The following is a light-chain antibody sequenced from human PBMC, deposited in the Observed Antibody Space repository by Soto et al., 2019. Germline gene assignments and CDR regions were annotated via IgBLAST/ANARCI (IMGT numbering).Light chain of an antibody. CDR2: DAA. CDR1: QSIGSY. V-gene: IGKV3-11*01. CDR3: QKRSHLPPLT. Sequence: EIVMTQSQATLSLSPGETATLSCRASQSIGSYLAWYHKKPGQAPRLPVHDAAGRAPGVPARLNGNGSGTDFTLTISRLEQKDSAVYYCQKRSHLPPLTFGVGTTVQIK. J-gene: IGKJ4*01.